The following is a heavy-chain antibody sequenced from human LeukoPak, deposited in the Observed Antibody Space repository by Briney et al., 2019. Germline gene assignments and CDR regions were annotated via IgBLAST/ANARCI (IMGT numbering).Heavy chain of an antibody. CDR2: ISYTGNT. V-gene: IGHV4-61*05. CDR3: ARLGIGVVPSAMLGDYYFDY. J-gene: IGHJ4*02. D-gene: IGHD2-2*01. Sequence: PSETLSLTCTVSGGSISSYGGSMSYYYWNWIRQTPGKGLEWIGDISYTGNTTYNPSLQSRVTISLETSKNQFSLKLTSVTAADTAVYYCARLGIGVVPSAMLGDYYFDYWGQGTLVTVSS. CDR1: GGSISSYGGSMSYYY.